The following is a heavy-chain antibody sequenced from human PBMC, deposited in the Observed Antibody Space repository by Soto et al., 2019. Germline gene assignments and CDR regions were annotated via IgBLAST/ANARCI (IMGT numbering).Heavy chain of an antibody. D-gene: IGHD2-2*01. Sequence: SDTLSLTCTVSGGSISIYYWSWIRQPPGKGLEWIGYIYYSGSTNYNPSLKSRVTISVDTSKNQFSLKLSSVTASATDVTSCTRHINVPTRVDYWGQGTLVTVS. CDR2: IYYSGST. J-gene: IGHJ4*02. V-gene: IGHV4-59*08. CDR1: GGSISIYY. CDR3: TRHINVPTRVDY.